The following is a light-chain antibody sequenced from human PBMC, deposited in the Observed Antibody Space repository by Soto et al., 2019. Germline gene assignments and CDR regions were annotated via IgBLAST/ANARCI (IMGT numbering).Light chain of an antibody. CDR2: EVN. V-gene: IGLV2-8*01. CDR3: SSYAGSNNLL. Sequence: QSAPTQPPSASGSPGQSVTISCTGTSSDVGGYDYVSWYQQHPGEAPKLMICEVNKRPSGVPDRFSGSKSGNTASLTVSGLQAEDEADYYCSSYAGSNNLLFGGGTKLTVL. J-gene: IGLJ2*01. CDR1: SSDVGGYDY.